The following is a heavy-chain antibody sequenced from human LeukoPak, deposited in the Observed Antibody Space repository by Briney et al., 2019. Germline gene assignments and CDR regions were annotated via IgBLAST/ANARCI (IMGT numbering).Heavy chain of an antibody. CDR1: GFTFSSYA. CDR2: ISGSGGST. V-gene: IGHV3-23*01. Sequence: GGCLRLSCAASGFTFSSYAMSWVRQDPGEGLGWVSAISGSGGSTYYADCVKGRFTISRDNSKNTLYLQMNSLRAEDTGVYYCAKDLSPGDSSGYSDYWGQGTLVTVSS. J-gene: IGHJ4*02. D-gene: IGHD3-22*01. CDR3: AKDLSPGDSSGYSDY.